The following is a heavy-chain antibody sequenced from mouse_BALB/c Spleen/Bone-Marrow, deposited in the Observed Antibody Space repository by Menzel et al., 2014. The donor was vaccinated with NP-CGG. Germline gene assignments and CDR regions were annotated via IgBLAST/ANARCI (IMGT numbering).Heavy chain of an antibody. D-gene: IGHD1-2*01. CDR1: GYTFTNYY. CDR3: TRSGFYGYGTYFDV. V-gene: IGHV1S81*02. J-gene: IGHJ1*01. Sequence: VNLQESRAELVNPGASVKLSCKVSGYTFTNYYVYWVKQRPGQGLEWIGEINPSNGVTNFNEKFMSKATLTVDNSSSTAYMHLSSLTSEDSAIYYCTRSGFYGYGTYFDVWGAAATINISS. CDR2: INPSNGVT.